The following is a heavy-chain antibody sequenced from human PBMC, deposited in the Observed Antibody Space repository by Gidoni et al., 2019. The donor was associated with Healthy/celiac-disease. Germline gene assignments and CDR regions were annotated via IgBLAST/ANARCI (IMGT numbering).Heavy chain of an antibody. CDR1: GYTFTSYD. J-gene: IGHJ4*02. Sequence: QVQLVQSGAEVQKPGASVKVSCKASGYTFTSYDINWVRQATGQGLEWMGWMNPNSGNTGYAQKFQGRVTMTRNTSISTAYMELSSLRSEDTAVYYCARGAGDIVVVVAATDFDYWGQGTLVTVSS. CDR2: MNPNSGNT. D-gene: IGHD2-15*01. CDR3: ARGAGDIVVVVAATDFDY. V-gene: IGHV1-8*01.